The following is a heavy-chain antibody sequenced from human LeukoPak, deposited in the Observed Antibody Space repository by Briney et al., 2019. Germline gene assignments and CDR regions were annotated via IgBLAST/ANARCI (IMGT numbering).Heavy chain of an antibody. CDR2: IYYSGST. CDR3: ARATSGYSYGYWFDP. V-gene: IGHV4-59*01. D-gene: IGHD5-18*01. CDR1: GGSISSYY. J-gene: IGHJ5*02. Sequence: PSETLSLTCIVSGGSISSYYWSWIRQPPGKGLEWIGYIYYSGSTNYNPSLKSRVTISVDTSKNQFSLKLSSVTAADTAVYYCARATSGYSYGYWFDPWGQGTLVTVSS.